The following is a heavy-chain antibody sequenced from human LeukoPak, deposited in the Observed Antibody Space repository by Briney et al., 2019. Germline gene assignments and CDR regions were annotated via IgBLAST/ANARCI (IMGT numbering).Heavy chain of an antibody. CDR2: SGSS. D-gene: IGHD5-12*01. Sequence: SETLSLTCNVSGGSISSISYYWGWIRQPPGKGLEWIGSSGSSYYNPSLKSRVTISVDTSKNQFSLKLSSVTAADTAVYYCARQYSGYLRNWFDPWGQGTLVTVSS. V-gene: IGHV4-39*01. CDR1: GGSISSISYY. J-gene: IGHJ5*02. CDR3: ARQYSGYLRNWFDP.